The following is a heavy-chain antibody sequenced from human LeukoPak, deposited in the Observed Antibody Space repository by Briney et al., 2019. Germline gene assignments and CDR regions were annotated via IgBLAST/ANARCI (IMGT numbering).Heavy chain of an antibody. J-gene: IGHJ4*02. CDR3: AKEWQWLEHYFGY. CDR2: ISYDGSNK. D-gene: IGHD6-19*01. CDR1: GFTFRSYG. Sequence: GGSLRLSCAASGFTFRSYGMHWVRQAPGKGLEWVAVISYDGSNKYYADSVKGRFTISRDNSKNTLYLQMNSLRAEDTAVYYCAKEWQWLEHYFGYWGQGTLVTVSS. V-gene: IGHV3-30*18.